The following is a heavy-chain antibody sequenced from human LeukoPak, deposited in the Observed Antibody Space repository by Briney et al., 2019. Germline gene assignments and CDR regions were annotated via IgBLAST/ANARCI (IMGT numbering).Heavy chain of an antibody. CDR1: GYTFTGYY. D-gene: IGHD4-17*01. J-gene: IGHJ4*02. CDR2: INTNTGNP. V-gene: IGHV7-4-1*02. CDR3: ARSNNDGDYLGVGFDY. Sequence: ASVNVSCKASGYTFTGYYMHWVRQAPGQGLEWMGWINTNTGNPTYAQGFTGRFVFSLDTSVSTAYLQISSLQAEDTAVYYCARSNNDGDYLGVGFDYWGQGTLVTVSS.